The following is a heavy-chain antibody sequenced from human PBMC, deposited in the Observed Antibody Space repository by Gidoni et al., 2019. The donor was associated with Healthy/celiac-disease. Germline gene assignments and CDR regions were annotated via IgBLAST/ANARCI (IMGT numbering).Heavy chain of an antibody. CDR1: GFTFSSYA. Sequence: EVQLLESGGGLVQPGGSLRLSCAASGFTFSSYAMRWVRQAPGTGLEWVSAISGSGGSTYYADSVKGRFTISRDNSKNTLYLQMNSLRAEDTAVYYCAKSKQWLVDWFDPWGQGTLVTVFS. V-gene: IGHV3-23*01. J-gene: IGHJ5*02. D-gene: IGHD6-19*01. CDR3: AKSKQWLVDWFDP. CDR2: ISGSGGST.